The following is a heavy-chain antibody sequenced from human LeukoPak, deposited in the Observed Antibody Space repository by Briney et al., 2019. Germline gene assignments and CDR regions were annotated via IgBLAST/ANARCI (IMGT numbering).Heavy chain of an antibody. CDR3: ARGMNWNYINWFDP. CDR2: IYYSGST. Sequence: SETLSLTCTVSGGSISSGGYYWSWIRQHPGTGLEWIGYIYYSGSTYYNPPLKSRVTISVDTSKNQFSLKLSSVTAADTAVYYCARGMNWNYINWFDPWGQGTLVTVSS. V-gene: IGHV4-31*03. CDR1: GGSISSGGYY. D-gene: IGHD1-7*01. J-gene: IGHJ5*02.